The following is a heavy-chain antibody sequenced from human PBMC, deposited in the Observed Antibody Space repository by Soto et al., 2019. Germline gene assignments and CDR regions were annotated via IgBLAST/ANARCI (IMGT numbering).Heavy chain of an antibody. CDR2: ISSNGGST. J-gene: IGHJ3*01. Sequence: EVQLVESGGGLVQPGGSLSLSCPASGLPFSSYPMPWVRQAPGKGLEYVSAISSNGGSTYYANSVKGRFTISRDNSKNTLYLQMGSLRAEDMAVYYCASLWFGESWGQGTMVTVSS. V-gene: IGHV3-64*01. CDR1: GLPFSSYP. D-gene: IGHD3-10*01. CDR3: ASLWFGES.